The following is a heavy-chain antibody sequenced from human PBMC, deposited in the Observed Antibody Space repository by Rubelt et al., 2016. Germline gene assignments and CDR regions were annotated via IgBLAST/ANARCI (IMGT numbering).Heavy chain of an antibody. V-gene: IGHV4-34*01. CDR1: GGSFSGYY. J-gene: IGHJ5*02. Sequence: QVQLQQWGAGLLKPSETLSLTCAVYGGSFSGYYWSWIRQPPGKGLEWIGEINHSGSTNYNPSLKSRGTISVDTSKIQFSLKLSSVTAADTAVYYCASSTVTTKNWFDPWGQGTLVTVSS. CDR2: INHSGST. CDR3: ASSTVTTKNWFDP. D-gene: IGHD4-17*01.